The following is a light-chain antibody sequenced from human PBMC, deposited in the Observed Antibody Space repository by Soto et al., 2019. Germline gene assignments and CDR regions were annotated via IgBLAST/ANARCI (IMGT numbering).Light chain of an antibody. CDR1: SSDVGGYNY. J-gene: IGLJ2*01. CDR2: DVS. V-gene: IGLV2-14*01. CDR3: SSYTSSSTEV. Sequence: QCVLTQAASESGSPGQSITISCTGTSSDVGGYNYVSWYQQHPGKAPKLMIYDVSNRPSGVSNRFSGSKSGNTASLTISGLQAEDEADYYCSSYTSSSTEVFGGGTKLTVL.